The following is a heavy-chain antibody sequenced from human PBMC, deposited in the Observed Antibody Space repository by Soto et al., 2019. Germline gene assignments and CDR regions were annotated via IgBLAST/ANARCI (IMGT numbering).Heavy chain of an antibody. Sequence: ETLSLTCTVSGGPNSNYYWNWIRQPPGKGLEWIGYIYDSGSTTYNPSLKSRVTISVDTSKNQFSLKLNSVTAADTAVYYCASGVATAPFDYWGQGTLVTVSS. CDR2: IYDSGST. CDR1: GGPNSNYY. CDR3: ASGVATAPFDY. D-gene: IGHD5-12*01. V-gene: IGHV4-59*01. J-gene: IGHJ4*02.